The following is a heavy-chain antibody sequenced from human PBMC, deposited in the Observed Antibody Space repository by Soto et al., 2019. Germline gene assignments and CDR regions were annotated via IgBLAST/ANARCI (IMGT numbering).Heavy chain of an antibody. D-gene: IGHD3-10*01. CDR3: ARNMDYYYGPGSGNGHGF. Sequence: QVQLVQSGAEVKEPGVSVRVSCEASGYTFTAYYIHWVRQAPGQGLEWMGWINPKFGDTTYAQDFQGRVSMTRDMSISTVYMELSRLTSDDTAIYYCARNMDYYYGPGSGNGHGFWGQGTKGTVFS. CDR2: INPKFGDT. J-gene: IGHJ6*02. CDR1: GYTFTAYY. V-gene: IGHV1-2*02.